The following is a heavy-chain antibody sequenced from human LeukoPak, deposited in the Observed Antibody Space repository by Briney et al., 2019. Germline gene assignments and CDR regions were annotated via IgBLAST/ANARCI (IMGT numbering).Heavy chain of an antibody. D-gene: IGHD1-26*01. CDR2: ITTSGGGT. CDR3: ARVGGTDAYDI. V-gene: IGHV3-23*01. J-gene: IGHJ3*02. CDR1: GFTSKNYV. Sequence: PGGSLRLSCAASGFTSKNYVMSWVRLAPGKGLEWVSTITTSGGGTYYADSVKGRFSISRDNSKNTAYLQMNRLKAEDTAVYYCARVGGTDAYDIWGQGTMVTVSS.